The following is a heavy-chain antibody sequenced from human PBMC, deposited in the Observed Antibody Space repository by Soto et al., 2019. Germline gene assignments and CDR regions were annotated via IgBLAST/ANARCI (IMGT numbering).Heavy chain of an antibody. Sequence: ASVKVSCKASWDSFTTYALHWVRQSPEQRLEWMALINGGNGNTKYSQKFQDRVTITRDTSASIAYMELSSLRSEDTAVYYCARRKGMEENYYYHGMDVSRQGTTVTVPS. V-gene: IGHV1-3*01. CDR3: ARRKGMEENYYYHGMDV. J-gene: IGHJ6*02. D-gene: IGHD1-1*01. CDR2: INGGNGNT. CDR1: WDSFTTYA.